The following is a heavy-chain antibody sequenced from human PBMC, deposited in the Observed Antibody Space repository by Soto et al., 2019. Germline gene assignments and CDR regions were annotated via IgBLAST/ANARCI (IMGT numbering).Heavy chain of an antibody. CDR3: ARVKVTTSSFGY. V-gene: IGHV4-30-4*01. CDR1: GGSISSGDYY. D-gene: IGHD4-4*01. CDR2: IYYSGST. Sequence: SETLSLTCTVSGGSISSGDYYWSWIRQPPGKGLEWVGYIYYSGSTYYNPSLKSRVTISVDTSKNQFSLKLSSVTAADTAVYYCARVKVTTSSFGYWGQGTLVTVS. J-gene: IGHJ4*02.